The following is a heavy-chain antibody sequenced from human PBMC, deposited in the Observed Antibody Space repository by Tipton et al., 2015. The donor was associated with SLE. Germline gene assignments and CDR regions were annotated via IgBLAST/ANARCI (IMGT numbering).Heavy chain of an antibody. CDR1: GVSISSSSYY. CDR2: ISYSGST. J-gene: IGHJ4*02. CDR3: ARGLAMVRGDSMDY. V-gene: IGHV4-39*07. Sequence: TLSLTCTVSGVSISSSSYYWGWIRQPPGKGLEWIGSISYSGSTYYTPSLKSRVTISIDTSKNQFSLKLSSVTAADTAVYYCARGLAMVRGDSMDYWGQGTLVTVSS. D-gene: IGHD3-10*01.